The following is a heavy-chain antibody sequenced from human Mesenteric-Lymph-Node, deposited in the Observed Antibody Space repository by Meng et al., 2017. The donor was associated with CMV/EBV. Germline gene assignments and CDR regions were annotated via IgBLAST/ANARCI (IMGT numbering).Heavy chain of an antibody. CDR2: MYYNGDT. CDR1: GSVSDGSYY. CDR3: ARAQLGAGALYYFDY. J-gene: IGHJ4*02. Sequence: GSVSDGSYYWIWIRQPPGKGLEWIGYMYYNGDTNYNPSLKSRVTMSVNRPKNQFSLNLRSVTAADTAVYYCARAQLGAGALYYFDYWGQGTLVTVSS. D-gene: IGHD6-13*01. V-gene: IGHV4-61*01.